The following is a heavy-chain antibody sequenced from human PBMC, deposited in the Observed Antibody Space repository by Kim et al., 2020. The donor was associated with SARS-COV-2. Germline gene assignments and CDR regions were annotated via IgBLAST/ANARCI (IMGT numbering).Heavy chain of an antibody. CDR3: ARDIGRYYYDSSLHFDY. CDR1: GFTFSSYS. V-gene: IGHV3-21*01. Sequence: GGSLRLSCAASGFTFSSYSMNWVRQAPGKGLEWVSSISSSSSYIYYADSVKGRFTISRDNAKNSLYLQMNSLRAEDTAVYYCARDIGRYYYDSSLHFDYWGQGTLVTVSS. D-gene: IGHD3-22*01. CDR2: ISSSSSYI. J-gene: IGHJ4*02.